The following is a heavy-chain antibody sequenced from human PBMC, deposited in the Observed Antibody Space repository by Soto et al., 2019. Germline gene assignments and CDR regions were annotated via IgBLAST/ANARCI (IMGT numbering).Heavy chain of an antibody. V-gene: IGHV1-69*08. D-gene: IGHD6-13*01. CDR1: GGTFGNYV. Sequence: QVQLVQSGAEVKKPGSSVKVSCKASGGTFGNYVIAWLRQAPGQGLVWMGRIIPIHGSTNYAQEFQGRVTITADRSTNTAYMELSSLRSEDTAMYSCAREAAAGTLDYWGQGTLVTVSS. CDR3: AREAAAGTLDY. CDR2: IIPIHGST. J-gene: IGHJ4*02.